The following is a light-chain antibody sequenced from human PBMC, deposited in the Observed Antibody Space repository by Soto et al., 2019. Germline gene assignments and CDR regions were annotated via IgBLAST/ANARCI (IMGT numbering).Light chain of an antibody. CDR2: GVS. CDR3: YSSRSSSSTFYV. J-gene: IGLJ1*01. Sequence: SVLTQPASVSGSPGQSITISCAGTSSDIGGSNYVSWYQQHPGKAPKLMIYGVSNRPSGVSNRFSGSKSGNTASLTISGLQAEDEADYFCYSSRSSSSTFYVFGTGTKLTVL. V-gene: IGLV2-14*03. CDR1: SSDIGGSNY.